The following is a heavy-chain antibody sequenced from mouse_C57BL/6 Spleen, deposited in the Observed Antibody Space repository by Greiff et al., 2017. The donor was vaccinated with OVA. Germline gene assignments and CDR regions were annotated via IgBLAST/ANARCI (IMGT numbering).Heavy chain of an antibody. CDR2: IAPETGGT. CDR1: GYTFTDYE. Sequence: QVQLQQSGAELVRPGASVTLSCKASGYTFTDYEMHWVKQTPVHGLEWIGAIAPETGGTAYNQKFKGKAILTADKSSSTAYMELRSLTSEDSAVYYWTRYSPFTTVVATKYFDVWGTGTTVTVSS. J-gene: IGHJ1*03. D-gene: IGHD1-1*01. CDR3: TRYSPFTTVVATKYFDV. V-gene: IGHV1-15*01.